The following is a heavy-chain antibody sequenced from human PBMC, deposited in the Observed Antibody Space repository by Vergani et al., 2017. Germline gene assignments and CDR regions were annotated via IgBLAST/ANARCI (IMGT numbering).Heavy chain of an antibody. CDR1: GFTVSSNY. D-gene: IGHD1-26*01. Sequence: EVQLVESGGGLVQPGGSLRLSCAASGFTVSSNYMSWVRQAPGKGLEWVSVIYSGGSTYYADSVKGRFTISRHNSKNSLYLQMSSLRAEDTALYHCARVGRGADYWGQGTLVTVSS. V-gene: IGHV3-53*04. CDR2: IYSGGST. CDR3: ARVGRGADY. J-gene: IGHJ4*02.